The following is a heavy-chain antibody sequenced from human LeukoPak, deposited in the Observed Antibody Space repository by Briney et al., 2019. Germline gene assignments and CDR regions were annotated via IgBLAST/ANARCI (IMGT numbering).Heavy chain of an antibody. J-gene: IGHJ6*02. CDR2: IYPGDSDT. V-gene: IGHV5-51*01. D-gene: IGHD2-2*01. CDR1: GYSFTTYW. CDR3: ARHRSSTSFMDV. Sequence: GESLKISCKGSGYSFTTYWIGWVRQMPGKGLEWMGIIYPGDSDTRYRPSFQGQVTISADKSINTAYLQWSSLQASDTAMYYCARHRSSTSFMDVWGQGTTVTVSS.